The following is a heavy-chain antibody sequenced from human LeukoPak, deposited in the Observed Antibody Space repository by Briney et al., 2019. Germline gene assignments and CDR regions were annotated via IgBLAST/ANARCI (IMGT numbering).Heavy chain of an antibody. Sequence: PGGSLRLSCAASGFIFSDSGMHWVRQAPGKGLEWVAFIRYDGNEKYFPESVKGQFTISRDNSKSTLHLQMNSLRGEDTGVYYCAKDGSYGPDYWGQGTLVTVSS. CDR1: GFIFSDSG. CDR2: IRYDGNEK. CDR3: AKDGSYGPDY. V-gene: IGHV3-30*02. J-gene: IGHJ4*02. D-gene: IGHD1-26*01.